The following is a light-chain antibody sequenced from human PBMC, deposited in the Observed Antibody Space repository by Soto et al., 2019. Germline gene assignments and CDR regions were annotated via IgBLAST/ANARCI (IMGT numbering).Light chain of an antibody. Sequence: DIKMTQSPSSLSAAVGDRVTITCRASQGIRNDLAWYQQKAGKAPKRLIYVASSLQSGVPSRFSGSGSGTEFTLTINSLQPEDFATYFCLQHDSYQLTFGQGTRLE. J-gene: IGKJ5*01. V-gene: IGKV1-17*01. CDR2: VAS. CDR3: LQHDSYQLT. CDR1: QGIRND.